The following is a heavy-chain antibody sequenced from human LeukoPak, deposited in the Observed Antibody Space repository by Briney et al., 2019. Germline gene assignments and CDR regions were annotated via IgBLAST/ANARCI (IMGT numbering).Heavy chain of an antibody. D-gene: IGHD2-21*01. Sequence: PGGSLRLSCAASGFTFSSYGMHWVRQAPGKGLEWVAVISYDGSNKYYADSVKGRFTISRDNSKNTLYLQMNSLRAEDTAVYYCAKPLSYVGGQGTLVTVSS. V-gene: IGHV3-30*18. J-gene: IGHJ4*02. CDR2: ISYDGSNK. CDR1: GFTFSSYG. CDR3: AKPLSYV.